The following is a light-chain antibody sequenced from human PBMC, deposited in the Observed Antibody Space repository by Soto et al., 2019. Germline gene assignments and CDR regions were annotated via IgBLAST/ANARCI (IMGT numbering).Light chain of an antibody. CDR2: DSS. CDR3: QQRSNI. J-gene: IGKJ3*01. Sequence: EIELTQSPATLSLSPGETATLSCRASQNVDKFLAWYQQRPGQPPRLLIFDSSNRATGVPVRFSGSGSGTVFTLTIGSLEPEDSAVYYCQQRSNIFGPGTKVDIK. CDR1: QNVDKF. V-gene: IGKV3-11*01.